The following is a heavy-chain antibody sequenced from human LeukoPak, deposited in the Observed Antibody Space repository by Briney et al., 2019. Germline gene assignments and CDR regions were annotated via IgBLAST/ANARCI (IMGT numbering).Heavy chain of an antibody. J-gene: IGHJ3*02. CDR1: GFTFSDYY. Sequence: PGGSLRLSCAAPGFTFSDYYMSWIRQAPGKGLEWVSYISSSSSYTNYADSVKGRFTISRDNAKNSLYLQMNSLRAEDTAVYYCARERSDAFDIWGQGTMVTVSS. CDR3: ARERSDAFDI. CDR2: ISSSSSYT. V-gene: IGHV3-11*06.